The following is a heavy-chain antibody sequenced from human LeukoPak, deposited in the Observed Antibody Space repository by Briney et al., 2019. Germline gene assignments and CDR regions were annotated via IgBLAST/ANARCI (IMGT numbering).Heavy chain of an antibody. CDR1: GGSIGSNY. D-gene: IGHD6-19*01. V-gene: IGHV4-59*08. CDR2: IYYTGTT. J-gene: IGHJ4*02. Sequence: SETLSLTCTVSGGSIGSNYWTWIRQAPGKGLEYIGYIYYTGTTNYNPSLQSRVTISVDTSKNQFSLKMTSVTAADTAVYFCAKYGNSGWVIDNWGQGTLVTVSS. CDR3: AKYGNSGWVIDN.